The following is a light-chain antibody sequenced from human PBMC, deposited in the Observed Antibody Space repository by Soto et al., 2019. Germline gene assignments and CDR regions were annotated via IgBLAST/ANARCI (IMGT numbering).Light chain of an antibody. Sequence: SYELTQQPSVSVAPGQTASITCGGNNIGAKVVHWYQQKKPGQAPVLVVFDDRARPSTIPERFSGSNSGNTATLTISRVEAGDEADYYCQVWHSTSVRVFGGGTKLTVL. CDR2: DDR. CDR3: QVWHSTSVRV. CDR1: NIGAKV. J-gene: IGLJ2*01. V-gene: IGLV3-21*02.